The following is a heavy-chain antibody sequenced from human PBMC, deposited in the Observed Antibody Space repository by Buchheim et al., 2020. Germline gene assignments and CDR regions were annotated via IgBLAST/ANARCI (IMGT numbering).Heavy chain of an antibody. Sequence: QVQLQESGPGLVKSSETLSLTCTVSGVSINGYYWNWIRQPPGRGLEWIGYVFYSDDSNYNPSLKSRVTISSDTSKNQLSLRLRSVTAADTAVYYCARHTALIYGIGFDYWGQGTL. V-gene: IGHV4-59*08. J-gene: IGHJ4*02. CDR3: ARHTALIYGIGFDY. D-gene: IGHD1-26*01. CDR1: GVSINGYY. CDR2: VFYSDDS.